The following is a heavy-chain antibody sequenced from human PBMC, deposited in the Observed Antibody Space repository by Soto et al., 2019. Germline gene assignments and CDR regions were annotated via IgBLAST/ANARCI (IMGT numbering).Heavy chain of an antibody. Sequence: PSETLSLTCTVSGGSISSGGYYWSWIRQHPGKGLEWIGYIYYSGSTYYNPSLKSRVTISVDTSKNQFSLKLSSVTAAYTAVYYCARYPLAATAFDIWGQGTMVT. CDR2: IYYSGST. CDR1: GGSISSGGYY. CDR3: ARYPLAATAFDI. D-gene: IGHD2-15*01. J-gene: IGHJ3*02. V-gene: IGHV4-31*03.